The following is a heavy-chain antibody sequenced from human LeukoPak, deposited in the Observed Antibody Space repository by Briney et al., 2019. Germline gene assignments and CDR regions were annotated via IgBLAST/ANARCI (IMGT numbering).Heavy chain of an antibody. D-gene: IGHD4-17*01. CDR1: GFTFNRHW. CDR2: IKQDGSEN. Sequence: GGSLRPSCAVSGFTFNRHWMAWVRQAPGKGLEWVATIKQDGSENYYVESVKGRFTIVRDDGKNSVYLQMNSLRVEDTALYYCVRGPHYGAYADYFDYWGQGALVTVSS. J-gene: IGHJ4*02. CDR3: VRGPHYGAYADYFDY. V-gene: IGHV3-7*01.